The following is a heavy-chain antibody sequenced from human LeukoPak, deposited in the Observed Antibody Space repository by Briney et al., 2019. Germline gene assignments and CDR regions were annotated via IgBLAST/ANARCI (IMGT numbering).Heavy chain of an antibody. J-gene: IGHJ4*02. Sequence: GGSLRLSCAASGFTFSNYWMSWVRQAPGKGLEWVANIKQDGSEKYYVDSVKGRFTISRDNAKNSLSLQMNSLRAEDTAVYYCATDHEQPYYYFDYWGQGTLVTVSS. CDR1: GFTFSNYW. D-gene: IGHD6-13*01. V-gene: IGHV3-7*01. CDR2: IKQDGSEK. CDR3: ATDHEQPYYYFDY.